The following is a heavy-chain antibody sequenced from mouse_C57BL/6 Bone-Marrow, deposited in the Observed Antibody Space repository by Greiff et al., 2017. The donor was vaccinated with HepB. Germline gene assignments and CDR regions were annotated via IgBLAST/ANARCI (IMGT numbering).Heavy chain of an antibody. CDR3: ARGRSTMITRSRACFDV. Sequence: QVQLQQPGAELVRPGSSVKLSCKASGYTFTSYWMDWVKQRPGQGLEWIGNIYPSDSETHYNQKFKDKATLTVDKSSSTAYMQLSSLTSEDSAGYYCARGRSTMITRSRACFDVWGTGTTVTVSS. CDR1: GYTFTSYW. J-gene: IGHJ1*03. CDR2: IYPSDSET. V-gene: IGHV1-61*01. D-gene: IGHD2-4*01.